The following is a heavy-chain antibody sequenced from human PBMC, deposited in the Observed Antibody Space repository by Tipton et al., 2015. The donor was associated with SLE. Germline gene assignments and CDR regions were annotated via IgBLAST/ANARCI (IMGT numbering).Heavy chain of an antibody. D-gene: IGHD6-13*01. CDR1: GFTFSSYS. Sequence: SLRLSCAASGFTFSSYSMNWVRQAPGKGLGWVSSISSSSSYIYYADSVKGRFTISRDNAKNSLYLQMNSLRAEDTAVYYCARGYLAAADLEGYFQHWGQGTLVTVSS. CDR2: ISSSSSYI. CDR3: ARGYLAAADLEGYFQH. J-gene: IGHJ1*01. V-gene: IGHV3-21*01.